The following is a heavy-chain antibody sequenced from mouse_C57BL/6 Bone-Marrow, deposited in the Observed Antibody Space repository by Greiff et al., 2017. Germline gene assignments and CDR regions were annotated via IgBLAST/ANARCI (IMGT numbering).Heavy chain of an antibody. CDR1: GFTFSSYG. V-gene: IGHV5-6*01. J-gene: IGHJ3*01. Sequence: EVKLVESGGDLVKPGGSLKLSCAASGFTFSSYGMSWVRQTPDKRLEWVATISSGGSYTYYPDRVKGRFTISRDNAKNTLYLQMSSLKSEDTAMYYCARQGGWFAYWGQGTLVTVSA. CDR2: ISSGGSYT. CDR3: ARQGGWFAY.